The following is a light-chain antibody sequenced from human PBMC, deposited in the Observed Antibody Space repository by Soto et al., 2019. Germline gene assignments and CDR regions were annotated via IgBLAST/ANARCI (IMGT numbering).Light chain of an antibody. Sequence: DIQLTQSPSTLSAAVGDSVTITCRASQNIRNLLAWYQQKPGKAPKPLIFDASTLKTGAPSRFSGSGSGTDFTFTISSLQPEDIATYYCQQYDSLPRTIGQGTKVDIK. CDR2: DAS. CDR3: QQYDSLPRT. CDR1: QNIRNL. V-gene: IGKV1-33*01. J-gene: IGKJ1*01.